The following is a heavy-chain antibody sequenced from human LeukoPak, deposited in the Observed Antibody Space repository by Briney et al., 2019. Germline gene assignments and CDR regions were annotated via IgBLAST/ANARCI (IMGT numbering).Heavy chain of an antibody. Sequence: GGSLRLSCAASGFTFSTYAVNWVRRAPGKGLEWVSTISGSGDSTYYADSVKGRFTISRDNSKDTLYLQMSSVRVDDTAVYYCARDRGRYYDSRGFYWGYYFDSWGQGILVTVSS. V-gene: IGHV3-23*01. CDR2: ISGSGDST. J-gene: IGHJ4*02. CDR3: ARDRGRYYDSRGFYWGYYFDS. CDR1: GFTFSTYA. D-gene: IGHD3-22*01.